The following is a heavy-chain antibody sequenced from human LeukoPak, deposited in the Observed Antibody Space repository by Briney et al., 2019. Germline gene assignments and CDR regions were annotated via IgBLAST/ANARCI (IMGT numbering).Heavy chain of an antibody. CDR2: IYYSGST. Sequence: SETLSLTCTVSGGSISSYYWSWIRQPPGKGLEWIGYIYYSGSTNYNPSLKSRVTISVDTSKNQFSLKLSSVTAADTAVYYCARHPLYYYGSGSYSPHFDYWGQGTLVTVSS. J-gene: IGHJ4*02. V-gene: IGHV4-59*08. CDR3: ARHPLYYYGSGSYSPHFDY. D-gene: IGHD3-10*01. CDR1: GGSISSYY.